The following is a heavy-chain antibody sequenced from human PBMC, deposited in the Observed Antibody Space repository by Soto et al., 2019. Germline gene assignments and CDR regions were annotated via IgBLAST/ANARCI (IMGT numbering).Heavy chain of an antibody. CDR2: MNPNSGNT. J-gene: IGHJ3*02. CDR3: ARGFRKVTRRGEDAFDI. Sequence: ASVKVSCKASGYTFTSYDINWVRQATGQGLEWMGWMNPNSGNTGYAQKFQGRVTMTRNTSISTAYMELSSLRSEDTSVYYCARGFRKVTRRGEDAFDIWGKGTRVTVSS. V-gene: IGHV1-8*01. CDR1: GYTFTSYD. D-gene: IGHD4-17*01.